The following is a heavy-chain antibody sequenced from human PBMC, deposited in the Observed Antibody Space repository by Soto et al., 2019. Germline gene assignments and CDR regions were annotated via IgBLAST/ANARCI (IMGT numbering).Heavy chain of an antibody. J-gene: IGHJ4*02. CDR3: ARAIPNYYDSSGYYYFDY. D-gene: IGHD3-22*01. CDR2: IYHSGST. Sequence: QLQLQESGSGLVKPSQTLSLTYAVSGGSISSGGYSWSWIRQPPGKGLEWIGYIYHSGSTYYNPSLKSRVTISVDRSKNQFSLKLSSVTAADTAVYYCARAIPNYYDSSGYYYFDYWGQGTLVTVSS. V-gene: IGHV4-30-2*01. CDR1: GGSISSGGYS.